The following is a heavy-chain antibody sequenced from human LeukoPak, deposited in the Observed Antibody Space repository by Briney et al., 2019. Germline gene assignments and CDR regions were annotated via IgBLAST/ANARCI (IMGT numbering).Heavy chain of an antibody. CDR3: AKPSPPYYDFWSGYSAFDY. CDR2: ISGSGGST. Sequence: GGSLRLSCAASGFTFSSYAMSWVRKAPGKGLEWASAISGSGGSTYYADSVKGRFTISRDNSKNTLYLQMNSLRAEDTAVYYCAKPSPPYYDFWSGYSAFDYWGQGNLVTVSS. J-gene: IGHJ4*02. V-gene: IGHV3-23*01. D-gene: IGHD3-3*01. CDR1: GFTFSSYA.